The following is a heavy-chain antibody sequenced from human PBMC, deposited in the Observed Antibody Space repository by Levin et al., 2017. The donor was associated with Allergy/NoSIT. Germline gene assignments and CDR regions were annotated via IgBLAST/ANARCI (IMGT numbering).Heavy chain of an antibody. D-gene: IGHD2-8*02. Sequence: GGSLRLSCAASGFIFSAYGMTWVRQAPGKGLEWVSTISSSAGTTYYADSVKGRFTISRDNSKNTLYLQMNSLRTEDTAVYHCVKDRASVWSEKYFDYWGQGTLVTASS. CDR2: ISSSAGTT. CDR3: VKDRASVWSEKYFDY. V-gene: IGHV3-23*01. J-gene: IGHJ4*02. CDR1: GFIFSAYG.